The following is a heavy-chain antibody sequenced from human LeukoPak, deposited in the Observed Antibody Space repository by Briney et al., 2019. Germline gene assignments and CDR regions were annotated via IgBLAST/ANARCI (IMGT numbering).Heavy chain of an antibody. Sequence: GGSLRLSCAASGFTFSDYYMSWIRQAPGKGLEWVSYISSSSSYINYADSVKGRFTISRDNAKNSLYLQMNSLRADDTAVYYCARARVGELSYHDYWGQGTLVTVSS. CDR3: ARARVGELSYHDY. CDR1: GFTFSDYY. D-gene: IGHD3-16*02. J-gene: IGHJ4*02. V-gene: IGHV3-11*05. CDR2: ISSSSSYI.